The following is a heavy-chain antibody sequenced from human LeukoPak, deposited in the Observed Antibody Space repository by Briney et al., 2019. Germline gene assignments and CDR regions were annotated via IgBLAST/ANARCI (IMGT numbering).Heavy chain of an antibody. J-gene: IGHJ3*02. D-gene: IGHD2-15*01. CDR3: ARSEDIVVVVAATTAFDI. Sequence: PGGSLRLSCAASGFTFSSYSMNWVRQAPGKGLEWVSSISSSSSYIYYADSVKGRFTISRDNAKNSLYLQMNSLRAEDTAVYYCARSEDIVVVVAATTAFDIWGQGTMVTVSS. CDR1: GFTFSSYS. V-gene: IGHV3-21*01. CDR2: ISSSSSYI.